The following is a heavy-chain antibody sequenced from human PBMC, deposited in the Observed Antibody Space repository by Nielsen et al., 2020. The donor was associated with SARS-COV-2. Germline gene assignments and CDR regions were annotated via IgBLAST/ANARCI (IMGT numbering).Heavy chain of an antibody. J-gene: IGHJ3*02. CDR1: GFTFDDCA. CDR2: ISWNSGSI. V-gene: IGHV3-9*01. D-gene: IGHD6-13*01. Sequence: SLNLSCAASGFTFDDCAMHWVRQAPGKGVERVSGISWNSGSIGYADSVKGRFTISRDNAKNSLYLQMNSLRAEDTALYYCAKLAAAATDDAFDIWGKGTMVTVSS. CDR3: AKLAAAATDDAFDI.